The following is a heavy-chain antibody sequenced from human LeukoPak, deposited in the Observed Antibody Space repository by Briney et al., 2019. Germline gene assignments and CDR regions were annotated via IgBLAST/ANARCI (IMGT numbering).Heavy chain of an antibody. Sequence: GGSLRLSCAASGFTFSSYEMNWVRQAPGKGLEWVSYISSSGSTIYYADSVKGRFTISRDNAKNSLYLQMNSLRAEDTAVYYCARGYSSSWYGGFDYWGQGTLVTVSS. CDR3: ARGYSSSWYGGFDY. CDR2: ISSSGSTI. D-gene: IGHD6-13*01. V-gene: IGHV3-48*03. CDR1: GFTFSSYE. J-gene: IGHJ4*02.